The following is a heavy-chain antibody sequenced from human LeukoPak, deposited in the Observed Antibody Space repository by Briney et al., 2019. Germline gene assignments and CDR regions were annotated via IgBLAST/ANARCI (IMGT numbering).Heavy chain of an antibody. D-gene: IGHD3-22*01. Sequence: PGGSLRLSCAASGFTFDDYAMHWVRQAPGKGLEWVSGISWNSGSIGYADSVKGRFTIYRDNAKNSLYLQMNSLRAEDTALYYCAKDSHYSYDSSGYHDYWGQGTLVTVSS. J-gene: IGHJ4*02. CDR3: AKDSHYSYDSSGYHDY. V-gene: IGHV3-9*01. CDR2: ISWNSGSI. CDR1: GFTFDDYA.